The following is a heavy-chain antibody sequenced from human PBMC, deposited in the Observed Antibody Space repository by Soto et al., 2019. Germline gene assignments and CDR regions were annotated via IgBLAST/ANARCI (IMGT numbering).Heavy chain of an antibody. D-gene: IGHD6-19*01. CDR2: IIPIFGTA. V-gene: IGHV1-69*12. CDR1: GGTFSSYA. Sequence: QVQLVQSGAEVKKPGSSVKVSCKASGGTFSSYAISWVRQAPGQGLEWMGGIIPIFGTANYAQKFQGRVTITADESTSTAYMELRSLRSEDTAVYYCASGPLGSSGWYRYFQHWGQGTLVTVSS. CDR3: ASGPLGSSGWYRYFQH. J-gene: IGHJ1*01.